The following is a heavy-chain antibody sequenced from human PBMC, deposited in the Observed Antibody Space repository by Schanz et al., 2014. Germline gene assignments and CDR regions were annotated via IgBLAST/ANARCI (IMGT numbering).Heavy chain of an antibody. V-gene: IGHV3-30*03. CDR3: ARLDSSSWYPRY. CDR1: GFTFSNYA. D-gene: IGHD6-13*01. CDR2: ISYDGNNE. J-gene: IGHJ4*02. Sequence: VQLVESGGGVVRPGGSLRLSCAGSGFTFSNYAIHWVRQAPGKGLEWVAVISYDGNNEDYADSVKGRFSISRDNSQNTLYLQMDSLRPEDTAVYFCARLDSSSWYPRYWGQGTLVTVSS.